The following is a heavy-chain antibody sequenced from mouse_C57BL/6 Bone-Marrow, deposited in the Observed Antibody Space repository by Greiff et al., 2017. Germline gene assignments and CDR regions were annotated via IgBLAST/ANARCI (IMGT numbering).Heavy chain of an antibody. D-gene: IGHD2-1*01. J-gene: IGHJ3*01. CDR3: ATTVYYGIPGAY. Sequence: EVQLQQSGAELVRPGASVKLSCTASGFNIKDDYMHWVKQRPEQGLEWIGWIDPENGDTEYASKFQGKATITADTSSNPAYLQLSSLTSEDTAVYYGATTVYYGIPGAYWGQGTLVTVSA. CDR2: IDPENGDT. CDR1: GFNIKDDY. V-gene: IGHV14-4*01.